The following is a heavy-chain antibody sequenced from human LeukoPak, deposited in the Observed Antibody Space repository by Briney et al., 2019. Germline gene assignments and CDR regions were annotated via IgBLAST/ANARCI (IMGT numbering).Heavy chain of an antibody. D-gene: IGHD3-10*01. CDR3: ARDRGPSDWFDP. CDR1: GFTFSSYW. V-gene: IGHV3-7*03. Sequence: GGSLRLSCAASGFTFSSYWINWARQAPGRGLEWVASINHNGNVNYYVDSVKGRFTISRDNAKNSLYLQMNSLRAEDTAVYYCARDRGPSDWFDPWGQGTLVTVSS. J-gene: IGHJ5*02. CDR2: INHNGNVN.